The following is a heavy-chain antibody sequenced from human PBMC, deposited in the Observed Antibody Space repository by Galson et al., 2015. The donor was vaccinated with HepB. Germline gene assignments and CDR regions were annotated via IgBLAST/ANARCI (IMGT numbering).Heavy chain of an antibody. CDR1: GFIFSSYA. CDR2: ISSIGDST. J-gene: IGHJ4*02. Sequence: SLRLSCAASGFIFSSYAMTWVRQAPGKGLEWVSTISSIGDSTYYADCVKGRFTISRDHSDNTLYLQMNSLRTEDTAVYYCTKSRYFGSGSLDYWGQGTLVTVSS. D-gene: IGHD3-10*01. V-gene: IGHV3-23*01. CDR3: TKSRYFGSGSLDY.